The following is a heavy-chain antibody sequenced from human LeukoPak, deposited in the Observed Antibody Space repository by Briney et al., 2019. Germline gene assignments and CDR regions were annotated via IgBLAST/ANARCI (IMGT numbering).Heavy chain of an antibody. J-gene: IGHJ3*02. V-gene: IGHV4-59*01. D-gene: IGHD3-22*01. CDR3: ARDSPRDYYDSSGYYYYAFDI. CDR2: IYYSGRT. Sequence: SETLSLTCAVDGGSFSGYYWSWIRQPPEKGLEWIGYIYYSGRTNYNPSLKSRVTISVDTSKNQFSLRLTSVTAADTAVYYCARDSPRDYYDSSGYYYYAFDIWGQGTMVTVSS. CDR1: GGSFSGYY.